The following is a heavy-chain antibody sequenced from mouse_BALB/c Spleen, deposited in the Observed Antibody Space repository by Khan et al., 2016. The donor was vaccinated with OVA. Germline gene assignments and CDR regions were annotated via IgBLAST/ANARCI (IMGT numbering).Heavy chain of an antibody. CDR1: GFTFSSFG. CDR3: ARQYSNSFFEY. V-gene: IGHV5-6*01. J-gene: IGHJ2*01. D-gene: IGHD2-5*01. CDR2: ISSGGSYT. Sequence: VELVQSGGDLVKPGGSLKLSCAASGFTFSSFGMSWIRQTPDKRLEWVATISSGGSYTSYPDSVKGRFTISRDNAKNTLYLQMSSLKSEDTAMYYCARQYSNSFFEYWGQGTTLTVSS.